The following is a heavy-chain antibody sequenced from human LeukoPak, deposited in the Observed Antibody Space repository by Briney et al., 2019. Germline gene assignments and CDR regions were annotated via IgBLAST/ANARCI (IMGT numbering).Heavy chain of an antibody. CDR1: GGSISSSSYY. J-gene: IGHJ4*02. CDR3: ARFPIQPDYYFDY. CDR2: IYYSGST. Sequence: SETLSLTCTVSGGSISSSSYYWGWIRQPPGKGLEWIGSIYYSGSTYYNPSLKSRVTISVDTSKNQFSLKLSSVTAADTAVYYCARFPIQPDYYFDYWGQGTLVTVSS. V-gene: IGHV4-39*01. D-gene: IGHD5-18*01.